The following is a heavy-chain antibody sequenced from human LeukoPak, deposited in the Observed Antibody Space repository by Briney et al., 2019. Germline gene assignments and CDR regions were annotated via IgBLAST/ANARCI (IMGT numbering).Heavy chain of an antibody. CDR1: GGSISSYY. CDR2: IYYSGST. J-gene: IGHJ6*03. V-gene: IGHV4-59*01. CDR3: ARGSDRGYNYVYYYYYYMDV. Sequence: SETLSLTCTVSGGSISSYYWSWIRQPPGKGLEWIGYIYYSGSTNYNPSLKSRVTISVDTSKNQFSLKLSSVTAADTAVYYCARGSDRGYNYVYYYYYYMDVWGKGTTVTVSS. D-gene: IGHD5-18*01.